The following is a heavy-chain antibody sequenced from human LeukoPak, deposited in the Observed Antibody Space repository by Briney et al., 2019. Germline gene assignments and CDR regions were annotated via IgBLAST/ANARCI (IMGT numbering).Heavy chain of an antibody. D-gene: IGHD5-18*01. CDR2: IYYSGST. V-gene: IGHV4-39*07. Sequence: SFSVYWMHWVRQPPGKGLEWIGSIYYSGSTYYNPSLKSRVTISVDTSKNQFSLKVSSVTAADTAVYYCARVTYTYGLIGYYYYMDVWGKGTTVTVSS. CDR1: SFSVYW. CDR3: ARVTYTYGLIGYYYYMDV. J-gene: IGHJ6*03.